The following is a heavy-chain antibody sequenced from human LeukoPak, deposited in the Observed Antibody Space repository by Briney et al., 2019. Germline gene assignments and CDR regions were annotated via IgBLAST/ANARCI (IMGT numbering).Heavy chain of an antibody. V-gene: IGHV1-2*02. CDR2: INPNSGGT. CDR1: GYTFTGYY. Sequence: ASVKVSCKASGYTFTGYYMHWVRQAPGQGLEWMGWINPNSGGTNYAQKFQGRVTMARDTSISTAYMELSRLRSDDTAVYYCARSTMIVVGSLFDPWGQGTLVTVSS. CDR3: ARSTMIVVGSLFDP. D-gene: IGHD3-22*01. J-gene: IGHJ5*02.